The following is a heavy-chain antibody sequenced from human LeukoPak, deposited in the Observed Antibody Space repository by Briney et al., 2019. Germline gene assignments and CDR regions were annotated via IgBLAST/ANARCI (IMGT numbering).Heavy chain of an antibody. CDR3: ARAAAYCSTTRCYVNNWFDP. D-gene: IGHD2-2*01. J-gene: IGHJ5*02. CDR1: GFTFSNYG. V-gene: IGHV3-33*01. CDR2: IWYDGSNK. Sequence: GGSLRPSCAASGFTFSNYGMHWVRQAPGKGLEWVAVIWYDGSNKDYADSVKGRFTISRDNSKNTLSLQMISLRAEDTAVYYCARAAAYCSTTRCYVNNWFDPWGQGTLVTVSS.